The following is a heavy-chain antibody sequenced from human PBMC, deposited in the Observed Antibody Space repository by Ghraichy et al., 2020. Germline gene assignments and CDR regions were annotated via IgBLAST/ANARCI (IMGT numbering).Heavy chain of an antibody. D-gene: IGHD3-3*01. CDR3: ARDTPRRYDFWSGYYGNYYGMDV. Sequence: GESLNISCAASGFTFSSYSMNWVRQAPGKGLEWVSYISSSSTIYYADSVKGRFTISRDNAKNSLYLQMNSLRDEDTAVYYCARDTPRRYDFWSGYYGNYYGMDVWGQGTTVTVSS. CDR2: ISSSSTI. V-gene: IGHV3-48*02. CDR1: GFTFSSYS. J-gene: IGHJ6*02.